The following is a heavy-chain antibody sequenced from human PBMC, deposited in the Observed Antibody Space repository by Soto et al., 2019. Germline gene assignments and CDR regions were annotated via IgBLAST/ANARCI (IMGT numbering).Heavy chain of an antibody. CDR3: ARGQLGPRGDDFDI. D-gene: IGHD2-2*01. CDR2: IGTAGDT. CDR1: GFTFSSYD. J-gene: IGHJ3*02. V-gene: IGHV3-13*01. Sequence: GGSLRLSCAASGFTFSSYDMHWVRQATGKGLEWVSAIGTAGDTYYPGSVKGRFTISRENAKNSLYLQMNSLRAGDTAVYYCARGQLGPRGDDFDIWGQGTMVTVSS.